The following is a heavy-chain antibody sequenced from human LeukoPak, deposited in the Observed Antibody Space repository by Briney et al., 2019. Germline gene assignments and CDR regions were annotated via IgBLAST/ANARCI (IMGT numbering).Heavy chain of an antibody. Sequence: GGSLKISCKDSGYIFTNYWIGWVRQMPGKGLEGMGIIHSADSNTKYSPSFQGQVTISADKSISTAYLQWSGLKASDTAMYYCAGARHGDYRWDYWGQGTLVTVSS. CDR1: GYIFTNYW. CDR2: IHSADSNT. V-gene: IGHV5-51*01. D-gene: IGHD4-17*01. J-gene: IGHJ4*02. CDR3: AGARHGDYRWDY.